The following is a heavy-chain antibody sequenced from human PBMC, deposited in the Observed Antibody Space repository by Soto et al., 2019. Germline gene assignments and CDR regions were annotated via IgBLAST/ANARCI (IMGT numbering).Heavy chain of an antibody. CDR2: INPKSGGT. D-gene: IGHD2-8*01. Sequence: ASVKVSCKAPGYSFTDYHIHWVRQAPGQGLEWLGRINPKSGGTSTAQKFQGWVTMTTDTSISTASMELTRLTSGDTAIYYCARGDSTDCSNGVCSFFYNHDMDVWGQGTTVTVSS. J-gene: IGHJ6*02. CDR1: GYSFTDYH. V-gene: IGHV1-2*04. CDR3: ARGDSTDCSNGVCSFFYNHDMDV.